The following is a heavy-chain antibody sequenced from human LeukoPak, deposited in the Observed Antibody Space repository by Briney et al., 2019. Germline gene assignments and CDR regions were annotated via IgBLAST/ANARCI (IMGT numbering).Heavy chain of an antibody. Sequence: SSETLSLTCTVSGGSISDYYWSWIRQPPGKGLEWIGEINHSGSTNYNPSLKSRVTISVDTSKNQFSLKLSSVTAADTAVYYCARGHSSFGIWGQGTMVTVSS. D-gene: IGHD6-13*01. CDR2: INHSGST. V-gene: IGHV4-34*01. J-gene: IGHJ3*02. CDR1: GGSISDYY. CDR3: ARGHSSFGI.